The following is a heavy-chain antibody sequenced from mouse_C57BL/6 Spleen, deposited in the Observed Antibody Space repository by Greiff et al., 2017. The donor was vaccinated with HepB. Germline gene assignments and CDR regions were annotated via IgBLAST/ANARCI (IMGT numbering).Heavy chain of an antibody. CDR2: IYPGGGYT. CDR1: GYTFTNYW. D-gene: IGHD1-1*01. Sequence: VQLQQSGAELVRPGTSVKMSCKASGYTFTNYWIGWAKQRPGHGLEWIGDIYPGGGYTNYNEKFKGKATLTADKSSSTAYMQFSSLTSEDSAIYYCARGYYYGSKGGYYAMDYWCQGTSVTVSS. V-gene: IGHV1-63*01. J-gene: IGHJ4*01. CDR3: ARGYYYGSKGGYYAMDY.